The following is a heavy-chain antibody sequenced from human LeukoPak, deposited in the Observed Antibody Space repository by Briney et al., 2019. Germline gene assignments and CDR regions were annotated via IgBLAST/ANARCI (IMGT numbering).Heavy chain of an antibody. CDR2: ISGDGGST. CDR3: AKDVSYGHYGSGSYYPTYYYYGMDV. V-gene: IGHV3-43*02. CDR1: GFTFDDYA. Sequence: GGSLRLSCAASGFTFDDYAMHWVRQAPGKGLEWVSLISGDGGSTYYADSVKGRFTISRDNSKNSLYLQMNSLRTEDTALYYCAKDVSYGHYGSGSYYPTYYYYGMDVWGQGTTVTVSS. J-gene: IGHJ6*02. D-gene: IGHD3-10*01.